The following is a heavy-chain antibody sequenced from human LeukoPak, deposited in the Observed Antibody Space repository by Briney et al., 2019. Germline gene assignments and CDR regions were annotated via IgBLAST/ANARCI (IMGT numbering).Heavy chain of an antibody. CDR3: ARDYPHCSSTSCHDAFDI. D-gene: IGHD2-2*01. CDR2: ISSSGSTI. Sequence: PGGSLRLSCAASGFTFRSYWMSWVRQAPGKGLEWVSYISSSGSTIYYADSVKGRFTISRDNAKNSLYLQMNSLRAEDTAVYYCARDYPHCSSTSCHDAFDIWGQGTMVTVSS. V-gene: IGHV3-48*04. J-gene: IGHJ3*02. CDR1: GFTFRSYW.